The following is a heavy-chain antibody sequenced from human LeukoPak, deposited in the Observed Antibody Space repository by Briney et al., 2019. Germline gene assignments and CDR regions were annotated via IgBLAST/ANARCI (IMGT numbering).Heavy chain of an antibody. J-gene: IGHJ3*02. Sequence: SGPTLVNPTQTLTLTCTFSGFSLSTSAMCVSWIRQPPGKALEWLARIDWDDDKYYSTSLKTRLTISKDTSKNQVVLTVTNMNPVGTATYYCARIMVRGVTHAFDIWGQGTMVTVSS. D-gene: IGHD3-10*01. CDR1: GFSLSTSAMC. CDR2: IDWDDDK. V-gene: IGHV2-70*11. CDR3: ARIMVRGVTHAFDI.